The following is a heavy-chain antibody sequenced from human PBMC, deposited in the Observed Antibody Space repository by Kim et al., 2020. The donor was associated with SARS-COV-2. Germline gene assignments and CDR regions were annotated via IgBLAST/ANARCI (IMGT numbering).Heavy chain of an antibody. D-gene: IGHD3-22*01. V-gene: IGHV4-59*01. Sequence: SETLSLTCTVSVGSMRGYYWSWIRQPPGKGLEWIGYIYYSGSTNYNASLKSRVTMSVDTSKNQFSLKLNSVTAADTAVYYCARTFEGSGYYSGRWYFDLWGRGTLVTVSS. CDR2: IYYSGST. CDR1: VGSMRGYY. J-gene: IGHJ2*01. CDR3: ARTFEGSGYYSGRWYFDL.